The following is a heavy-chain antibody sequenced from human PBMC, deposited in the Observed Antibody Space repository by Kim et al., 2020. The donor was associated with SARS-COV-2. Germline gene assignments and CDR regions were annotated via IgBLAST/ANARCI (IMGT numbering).Heavy chain of an antibody. Sequence: GNTKYSQKFQGRVTINRDTSESTAYMELSSLISEDTAVYYCARDGILFDIWGQGTMVTVSS. CDR3: ARDGILFDI. J-gene: IGHJ3*02. CDR2: GNT. V-gene: IGHV1-3*01.